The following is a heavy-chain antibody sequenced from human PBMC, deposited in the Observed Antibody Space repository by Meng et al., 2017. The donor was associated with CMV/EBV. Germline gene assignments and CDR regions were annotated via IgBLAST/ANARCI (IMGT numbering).Heavy chain of an antibody. J-gene: IGHJ3*02. CDR2: ISSSSSYI. V-gene: IGHV3-21*01. CDR1: GFTFSSYS. D-gene: IGHD3-3*01. Sequence: GESLKISCAASGFTFSSYSMNWVRQAPGKGLEWVSSISSSSSYIYYADSVKGRFTISRDNAKNSLYLQMNSLRAEDTAVYYCARGDYDFWSGYYTAAFDIWGQGTMVTVS. CDR3: ARGDYDFWSGYYTAAFDI.